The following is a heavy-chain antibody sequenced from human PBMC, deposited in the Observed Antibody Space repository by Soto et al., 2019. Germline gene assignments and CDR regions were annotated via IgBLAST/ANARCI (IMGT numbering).Heavy chain of an antibody. D-gene: IGHD3-10*01. CDR2: IYYSGST. Sequence: QVQLQESGPGLVKPSQTLSLTCTVSGGSISSGDYYWSWIRQPPGKGLEWIGYIYYSGSTYYNPSLKSRVTISVDTSKNQFSLKLSSVTAADTVVYYCARKRYYYGSGSPYWYFDLWGRGTLVTVSS. CDR1: GGSISSGDYY. J-gene: IGHJ2*01. CDR3: ARKRYYYGSGSPYWYFDL. V-gene: IGHV4-30-4*01.